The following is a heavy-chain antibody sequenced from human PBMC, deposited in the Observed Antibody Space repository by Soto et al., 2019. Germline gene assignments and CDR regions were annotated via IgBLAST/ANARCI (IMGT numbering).Heavy chain of an antibody. J-gene: IGHJ5*02. CDR1: GYTFTSYG. CDR3: ARGRTYSVWWFDP. D-gene: IGHD2-15*01. V-gene: IGHV1-46*03. CDR2: INAYGGST. Sequence: ASVKVSCKASGYTFTSYGISWVRQAPGQGLEWMGLINAYGGSTSYAQKFQGRVTMTRDTSTSTVYMELSSLRSEDTAVYYCARGRTYSVWWFDPWGQGTLVTVSS.